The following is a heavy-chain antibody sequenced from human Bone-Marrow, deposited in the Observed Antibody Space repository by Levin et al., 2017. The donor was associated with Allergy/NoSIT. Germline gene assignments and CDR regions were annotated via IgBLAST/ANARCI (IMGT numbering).Heavy chain of an antibody. CDR3: AKDISSSWSTGDLDY. D-gene: IGHD6-6*01. CDR1: GFTFSSYA. CDR2: IRGSGDGT. Sequence: PGGSLRLSCAASGFTFSSYAMSWVRQAPGKGLEWVSGIRGSGDGTYYADSVKGRFTISRDNSKNTLYLQMKSLRAEDTAVYYCAKDISSSWSTGDLDYWGQGTQVTVSS. J-gene: IGHJ4*02. V-gene: IGHV3-23*01.